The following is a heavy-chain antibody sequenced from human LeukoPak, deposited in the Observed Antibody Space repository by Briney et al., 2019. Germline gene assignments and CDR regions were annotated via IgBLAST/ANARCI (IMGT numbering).Heavy chain of an antibody. D-gene: IGHD1-26*01. CDR1: GGSISNYY. Sequence: PSETLSLTCTVSGGSISNYYWTWIRQPPGKGLEWIGHISDSGSANYNPSLKSRVTISGDTSSNQLSLKLTSVTAADTAIYYCSRESGAFCPFGYWGQGTLVIVPS. J-gene: IGHJ4*02. CDR3: SRESGAFCPFGY. V-gene: IGHV4-59*12. CDR2: ISDSGSA.